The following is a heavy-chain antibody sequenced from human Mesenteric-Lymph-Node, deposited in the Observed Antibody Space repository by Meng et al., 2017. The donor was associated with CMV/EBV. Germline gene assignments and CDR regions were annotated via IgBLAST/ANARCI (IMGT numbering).Heavy chain of an antibody. CDR2: ISGSGGST. J-gene: IGHJ6*02. Sequence: GGSLRLSCAASGFTFSSSGMHWLRQAPGKGPEWVSAISGSGGSTYYADSVKGRFTISRENFSKTLYMQMNSLRAEDTAVYYCAKMRDGGYHYYGMDVWGQGTTVTVSS. V-gene: IGHV3-23*01. CDR1: GFTFSSSG. D-gene: IGHD3-16*01. CDR3: AKMRDGGYHYYGMDV.